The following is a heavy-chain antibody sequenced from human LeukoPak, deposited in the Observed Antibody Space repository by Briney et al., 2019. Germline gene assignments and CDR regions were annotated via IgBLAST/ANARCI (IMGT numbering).Heavy chain of an antibody. Sequence: SETLSLTCIVSGGSINSDYWIWIRQPPGKGLEWIGNVFHTGNTNYSPSLRSRVTISLDTSKNQFSLSLRSVTAADTAVYYCARGYSSSSGTNFDYWGQGTLVTVSS. V-gene: IGHV4-59*01. CDR3: ARGYSSSSGTNFDY. D-gene: IGHD6-6*01. CDR2: VFHTGNT. CDR1: GGSINSDY. J-gene: IGHJ4*02.